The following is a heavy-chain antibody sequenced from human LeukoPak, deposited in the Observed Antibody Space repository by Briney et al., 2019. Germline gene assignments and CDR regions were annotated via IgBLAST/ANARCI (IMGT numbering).Heavy chain of an antibody. CDR3: ATSVVPAAMFNYYYYGMDV. V-gene: IGHV3-53*01. D-gene: IGHD2-2*01. Sequence: GGSLRLSCAASGFTVSSDYMSWVRQAPGKGLEWVSVIYIDGTTYYADSVKGRFTISRDNSKNTLYLQMNSLRAEDTAVYYCATSVVPAAMFNYYYYGMDVWGQGTTVTVSS. CDR2: IYIDGTT. CDR1: GFTVSSDY. J-gene: IGHJ6*02.